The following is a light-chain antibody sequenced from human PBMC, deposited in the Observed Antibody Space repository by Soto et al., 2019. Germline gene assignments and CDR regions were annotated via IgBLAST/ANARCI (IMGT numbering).Light chain of an antibody. J-gene: IGKJ1*01. CDR2: GAS. V-gene: IGKV3-15*01. CDR3: QQYNDWPRT. CDR1: QSVSRN. Sequence: EIVMTHSQATLSVSPGEGAALSARATQSVSRNLAWYQQKPGQAPRLLIYGASTRATGIPAKFSGSGSGTEFTLTISSLQSEDFAVYYCQQYNDWPRTFGQGTKVDIK.